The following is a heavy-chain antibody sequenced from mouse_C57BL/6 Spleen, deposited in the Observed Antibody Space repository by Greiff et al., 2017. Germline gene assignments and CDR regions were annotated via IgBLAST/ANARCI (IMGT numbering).Heavy chain of an antibody. CDR1: GFTFSDYY. D-gene: IGHD2-3*01. CDR2: INYDGSST. Sequence: EVKVVESEGGLVQPGSSMKLSCTASGFTFSDYYMAWVRQVPEKGLEWVANINYDGSSTYYLDSLKSRFIISRDNAKNILYLQMSSLKSEDTATYYCARAGGYYPYYAMDYWGQGTSVTVSA. J-gene: IGHJ4*01. CDR3: ARAGGYYPYYAMDY. V-gene: IGHV5-16*01.